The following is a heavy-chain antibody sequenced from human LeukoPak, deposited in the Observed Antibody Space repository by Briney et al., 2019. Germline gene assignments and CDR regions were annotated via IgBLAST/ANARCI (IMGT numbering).Heavy chain of an antibody. CDR1: GFNFRYFW. CDR3: AKGYIIAGRQWYLDL. J-gene: IGHJ2*01. D-gene: IGHD6-13*01. CDR2: INHDGRET. V-gene: IGHV3-7*01. Sequence: GGSLRLSCLGSGFNFRYFWMSWVRQAPGKGLEWVANINHDGRETYYADSVKGRFIISRDNAKDSLYLQMDSLRAEDAAVYYCAKGYIIAGRQWYLDLWGRGTLVGVSS.